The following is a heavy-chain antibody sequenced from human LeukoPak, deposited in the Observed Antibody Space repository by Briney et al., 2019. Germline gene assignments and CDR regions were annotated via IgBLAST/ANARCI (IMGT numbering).Heavy chain of an antibody. CDR3: ARGVEVVAAANNWFDP. CDR2: ISSSGSTI. CDR1: GFTFSDYY. Sequence: GGSLRLSCAASGFTFSDYYMSWIRQAPGKGLEWVSYISSSGSTIYYADSVKGRFTISRDNAKNSLYLQMNSLRAEDTAVYYCARGVEVVAAANNWFDPWGQGNLVTVSS. J-gene: IGHJ5*02. D-gene: IGHD2-2*01. V-gene: IGHV3-11*04.